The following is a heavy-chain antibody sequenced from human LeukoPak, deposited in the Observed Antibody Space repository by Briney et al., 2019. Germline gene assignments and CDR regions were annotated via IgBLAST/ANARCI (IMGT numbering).Heavy chain of an antibody. CDR1: GGSFSGYY. J-gene: IGHJ6*03. V-gene: IGHV4-34*01. CDR3: ARTRRGSSSSFAYYYMDV. CDR2: INHSGST. Sequence: SETLSLTCAVYGGSFSGYYWSWIRQPPGKGLELIGEINHSGSTNYNPSLKSRVTISVDTSKNQFSLKLSSVTAADTAVYYCARTRRGSSSSFAYYYMDVWGKGTTVTVSS. D-gene: IGHD6-6*01.